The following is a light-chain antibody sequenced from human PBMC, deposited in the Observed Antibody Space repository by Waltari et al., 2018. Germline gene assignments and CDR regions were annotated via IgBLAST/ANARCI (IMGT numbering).Light chain of an antibody. Sequence: QSALTQPASLSGSPGQSITISCAGTKNDIGTYNFVSWFQQFPGQAPNLIVSEATTRPSGVSYRFSGSKSGNTASLTISGLQAEDEADYYCCSYAGGSRVIFGGGTKLTVL. CDR2: EAT. J-gene: IGLJ2*01. CDR1: KNDIGTYNF. CDR3: CSYAGGSRVI. V-gene: IGLV2-23*01.